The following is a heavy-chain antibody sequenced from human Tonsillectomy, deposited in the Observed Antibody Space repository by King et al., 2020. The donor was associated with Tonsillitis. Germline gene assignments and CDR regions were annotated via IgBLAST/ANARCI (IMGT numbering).Heavy chain of an antibody. D-gene: IGHD2-2*01. CDR2: ISYDGSIK. CDR1: AFTFSGYD. CDR3: VGDVVPAAKYYPPDAFDI. J-gene: IGHJ3*02. Sequence: VQLVESGGGVVQPGRSLRLSCAASAFTFSGYDMHWVRQAPGKGLEWVALISYDGSIKYCADSVKGRFTISRDNSKNTLYLQMNSLRAEDTAVYYCVGDVVPAAKYYPPDAFDIWGQGTMATVSS. V-gene: IGHV3-30*03.